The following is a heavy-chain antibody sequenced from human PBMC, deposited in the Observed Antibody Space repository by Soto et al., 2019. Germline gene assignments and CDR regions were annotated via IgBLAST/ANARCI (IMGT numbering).Heavy chain of an antibody. CDR3: GRGDYGAGHAFDI. CDR2: INAGNGNT. V-gene: IGHV1-3*01. CDR1: GYTFTSYA. D-gene: IGHD4-17*01. Sequence: ASVKVSCKASGYTFTSYAMHWVRQAPGQRLEWMGWINAGNGNTKYSQKFQGRVTITRDTSASTAYMELSSLRSEDTAVYYCGRGDYGAGHAFDIWGQGTMVTVSS. J-gene: IGHJ3*02.